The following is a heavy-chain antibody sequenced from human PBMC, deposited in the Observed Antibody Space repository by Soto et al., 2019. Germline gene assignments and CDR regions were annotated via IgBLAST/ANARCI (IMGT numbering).Heavy chain of an antibody. J-gene: IGHJ5*02. V-gene: IGHV4-34*01. CDR3: AREWSRRGSWYNKTHNGFDP. Sequence: SETLSLTCAVYGGSFSGYYWSWIRQPPGKGLEWIGEINHSGSTNYNPSLKSRVTISVDTSKNQFSLKLSSVTAADTAVYYCAREWSRRGSWYNKTHNGFDPWGQGTLVTVSS. D-gene: IGHD6-13*01. CDR2: INHSGST. CDR1: GGSFSGYY.